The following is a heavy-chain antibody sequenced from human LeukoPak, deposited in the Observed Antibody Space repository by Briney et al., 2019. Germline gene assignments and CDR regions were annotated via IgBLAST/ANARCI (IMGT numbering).Heavy chain of an antibody. CDR1: GYTFTGYY. CDR3: ARVVTAIPREHNWFDP. CDR2: INPNSGGT. Sequence: ASVKVSCKASGYTFTGYYMHWVRQAPGQGLEWMGWINPNSGGTNYAQKFQGRVTMTRDTSISTAYMELSRLRSDDMAVYYCARVVTAIPREHNWFDPWGQGTLVTVSS. V-gene: IGHV1-2*02. D-gene: IGHD2-21*02. J-gene: IGHJ5*02.